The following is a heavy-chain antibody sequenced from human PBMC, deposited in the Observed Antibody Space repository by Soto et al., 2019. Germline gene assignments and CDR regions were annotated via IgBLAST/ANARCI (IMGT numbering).Heavy chain of an antibody. CDR3: ARDRGTGSYYGYYFDS. D-gene: IGHD1-26*01. CDR2: INPSGGGT. V-gene: IGHV1-46*01. Sequence: ASVKVSCKASGYTFTSYYTHWVRQAPGQGLEWMGIINPSGGGTSYAQKFQGRVTRTRDTSTSTVYMELSSLRSEDTAVYYCARDRGTGSYYGYYFDSWGQGTLVTVSP. J-gene: IGHJ4*02. CDR1: GYTFTSYY.